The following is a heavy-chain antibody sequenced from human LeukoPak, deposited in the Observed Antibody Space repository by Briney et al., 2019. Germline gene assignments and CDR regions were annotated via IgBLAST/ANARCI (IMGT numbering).Heavy chain of an antibody. Sequence: GGALRLSCAGPGFTLSSYEKNRGRQAPGEGVEWVTYISSRGSTIYYADSVKGRFTISRDNAKNSLYLHMNSLRAEDTAVYYCAREWYSSGWYYWGQGTLVTVSS. CDR2: ISSRGSTI. V-gene: IGHV3-48*03. J-gene: IGHJ4*02. CDR1: GFTLSSYE. D-gene: IGHD6-19*01. CDR3: AREWYSSGWYY.